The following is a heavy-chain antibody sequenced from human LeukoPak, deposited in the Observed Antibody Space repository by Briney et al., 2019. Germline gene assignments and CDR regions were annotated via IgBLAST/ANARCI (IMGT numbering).Heavy chain of an antibody. CDR3: ARELYFFDP. V-gene: IGHV3-74*01. D-gene: IGHD2-21*01. Sequence: PGGSLRLSCAASGFAFSAYWMHWVRPAPGKGLEWVSRINEDATTITYADSVKGRFIISRDNSKKSLYLQMNNLRAEDTAVYYCARELYFFDPWGQGTLVTVSS. J-gene: IGHJ5*02. CDR1: GFAFSAYW. CDR2: INEDATTI.